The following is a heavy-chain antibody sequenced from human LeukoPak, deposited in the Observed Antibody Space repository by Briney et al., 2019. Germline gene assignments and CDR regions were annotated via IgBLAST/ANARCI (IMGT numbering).Heavy chain of an antibody. CDR1: GFTFSSYA. J-gene: IGHJ5*02. D-gene: IGHD3-16*01. Sequence: PGGSLRLSCAASGFTFSSYAMHWVRQAPGKGLEYVSAISSNGGSTYYANSVKGRFTISRDNSKNTLYLQMGSLRAEDMAVYYCARDLREGITFVFDPWGQGTLVTVSS. CDR2: ISSNGGST. CDR3: ARDLREGITFVFDP. V-gene: IGHV3-64*01.